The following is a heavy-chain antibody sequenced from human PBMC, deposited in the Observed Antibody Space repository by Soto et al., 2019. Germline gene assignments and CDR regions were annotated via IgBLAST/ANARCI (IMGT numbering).Heavy chain of an antibody. CDR1: CPSISSALYS. CDR2: IYHSGST. D-gene: IGHD2-2*01. CDR3: ARVPDR. J-gene: IGHJ5*02. V-gene: IGHV4-30-2*01. Sequence: PSETLSLTCALPCPSISSALYSWTWIRQPPGKGLEWIGYIYHSGSTYNNPSLKNRVTITVDRSKNQYTMKLSYVTAADTAVYYCARVPDRWGQGTLVTVS.